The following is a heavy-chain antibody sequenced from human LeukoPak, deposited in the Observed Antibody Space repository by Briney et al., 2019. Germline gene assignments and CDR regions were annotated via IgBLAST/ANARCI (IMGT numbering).Heavy chain of an antibody. V-gene: IGHV3-23*01. CDR1: GFTFSSYG. CDR3: ARDPRPGDSRYWYFDL. D-gene: IGHD7-27*01. Sequence: GGSLRLSCATFGFTFSSYGMTWVRQAPGKGLEWVSTISISGGTTCYADSVKGRSSISRDNSKSTVYLQMNSLRAEDTAVYYCARDPRPGDSRYWYFDLWGRGTLVTASS. CDR2: ISISGGTT. J-gene: IGHJ2*01.